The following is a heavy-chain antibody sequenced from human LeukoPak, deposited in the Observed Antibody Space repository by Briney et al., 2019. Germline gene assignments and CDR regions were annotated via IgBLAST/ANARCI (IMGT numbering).Heavy chain of an antibody. CDR3: ARDIAGSLNYFDY. J-gene: IGHJ4*02. CDR1: GFTFTSYS. CDR2: ISSDSTCI. V-gene: IGHV3-21*01. D-gene: IGHD3-10*01. Sequence: GGSLRLSCAASGFTFTSYSSTWVRRAPGKGLEWVSSISSDSTCIYYADSVKGRFTISRDNAKNSLYLQMDSVRAEDTAVYYCARDIAGSLNYFDYWGQGTLVTVSS.